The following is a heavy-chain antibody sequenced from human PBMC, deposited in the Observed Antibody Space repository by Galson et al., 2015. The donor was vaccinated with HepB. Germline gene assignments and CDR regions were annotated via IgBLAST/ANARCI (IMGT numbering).Heavy chain of an antibody. CDR1: GFTFSVYS. Sequence: SLRLSCAASGFTFSVYSMNWVRQAPGKGLEWVSSISSSSCNINYADSVKGRFTISRDNANNSLYLQMNSLRAEDTAVYYCARDDFWRTHYGMDVWGKGTTVTVSS. J-gene: IGHJ6*04. D-gene: IGHD3-3*01. CDR2: ISSSSCNI. V-gene: IGHV3-21*01. CDR3: ARDDFWRTHYGMDV.